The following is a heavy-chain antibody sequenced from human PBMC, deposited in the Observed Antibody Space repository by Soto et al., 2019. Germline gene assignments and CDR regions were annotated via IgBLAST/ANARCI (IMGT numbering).Heavy chain of an antibody. CDR1: GYTFTSYA. J-gene: IGHJ4*02. CDR3: ARGKDDFWRYFDN. Sequence: GASVKVPSKASGYTFTSYAISSLRHSPGQGLEWMGWISAYNGNTNYAQKLQGRVTMTTDTSTSTAYMELRSLRSDDTAVYYCARGKDDFWRYFDNRGQGTLVTVYS. V-gene: IGHV1-18*01. D-gene: IGHD3-3*01. CDR2: ISAYNGNT.